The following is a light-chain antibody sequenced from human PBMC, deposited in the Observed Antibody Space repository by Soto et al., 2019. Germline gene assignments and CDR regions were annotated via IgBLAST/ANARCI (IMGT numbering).Light chain of an antibody. V-gene: IGLV2-23*03. CDR1: SRDVGSYNL. Sequence: QSALTQPASVSGSPGQSFTLSCTGTSRDVGSYNLVSWYQQHPGKAPKLMIYEGSKRPSGVSNRFSGSKSGNTASLTISGLEAEDEADYYCCSYAGISTFYVVFGGGAKLTVL. CDR3: CSYAGISTFYVV. CDR2: EGS. J-gene: IGLJ2*01.